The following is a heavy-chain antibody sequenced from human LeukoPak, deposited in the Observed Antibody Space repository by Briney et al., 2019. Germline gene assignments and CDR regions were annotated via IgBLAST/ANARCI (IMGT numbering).Heavy chain of an antibody. J-gene: IGHJ4*02. V-gene: IGHV1-18*01. CDR2: ISAYNGNT. CDR1: GYTFTIYG. Sequence: GASVTVSCKASGYTFTIYGISWVRQAPGQGLEWMGWISAYNGNTNYAQKLQGRVTMTTDTSTSTAYVELRSLRSDDTAVYYCARAVPYYDILTGYYEGTYFDYWGQGTLVTVSS. CDR3: ARAVPYYDILTGYYEGTYFDY. D-gene: IGHD3-9*01.